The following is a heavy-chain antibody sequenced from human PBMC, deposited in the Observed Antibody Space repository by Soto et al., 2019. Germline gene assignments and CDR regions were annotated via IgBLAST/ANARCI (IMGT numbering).Heavy chain of an antibody. CDR2: IYYSGST. D-gene: IGHD3-3*01. J-gene: IGHJ4*02. CDR3: AREEGLSMDY. Sequence: QVQLQESGPGLVKPSETLSLTCTVSGGSISSYYWSWLRQPPGKGLEWIGYIYYSGSTNYNPSLKSRLTISVDTSKNQFSLKLSSVTAADTAVYYCAREEGLSMDYWGQGTVVTVSS. V-gene: IGHV4-59*01. CDR1: GGSISSYY.